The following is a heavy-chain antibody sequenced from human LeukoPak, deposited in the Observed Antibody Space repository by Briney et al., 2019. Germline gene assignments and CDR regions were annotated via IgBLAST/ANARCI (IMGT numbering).Heavy chain of an antibody. Sequence: PSETLSLTCTVSGGSISTYYWGWIRQPPGKGLEWITSIYSSGSTYYNPSLKSRVTISLDTSKNQFSLKLSSVTAADTAVYYCARDSSSSRPNFDYWGQGILVTVSS. V-gene: IGHV4-39*07. J-gene: IGHJ4*02. CDR1: GGSISTYY. CDR2: IYSSGST. CDR3: ARDSSSSRPNFDY. D-gene: IGHD6-13*01.